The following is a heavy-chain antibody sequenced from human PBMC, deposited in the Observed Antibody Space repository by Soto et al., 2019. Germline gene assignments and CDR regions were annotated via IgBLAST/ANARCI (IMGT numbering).Heavy chain of an antibody. CDR2: IYPGDSDT. V-gene: IGHV5-51*01. D-gene: IGHD3-22*01. CDR3: ATRYYDSSGYYLDAFDI. CDR1: GYSFTSYW. J-gene: IGHJ3*02. Sequence: PGESLKISCKGSGYSFTSYWIGWVRQMPGKGLEWMGIIYPGDSDTRYSPSFQGQVTISADKSISTAYLQWSSLKASDTAMYYCATRYYDSSGYYLDAFDIWGQGTMVTVSS.